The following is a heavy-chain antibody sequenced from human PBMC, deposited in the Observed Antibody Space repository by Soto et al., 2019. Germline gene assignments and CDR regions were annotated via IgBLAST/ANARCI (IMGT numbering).Heavy chain of an antibody. J-gene: IGHJ6*02. CDR2: ISYDGRNK. V-gene: IGHV3-30*18. D-gene: IGHD6-19*01. CDR3: VKDGSSGWPYFYDMDV. Sequence: QVQLVESGGGVVQPGRSLRLSCAASGFTFSSYGMHWVRQAPGKGLEWVAVISYDGRNKYYADAVKGRFTISRDNSKNTLYLQMSSLRAEDTAVYYCVKDGSSGWPYFYDMDVGGQGTTVTVSS. CDR1: GFTFSSYG.